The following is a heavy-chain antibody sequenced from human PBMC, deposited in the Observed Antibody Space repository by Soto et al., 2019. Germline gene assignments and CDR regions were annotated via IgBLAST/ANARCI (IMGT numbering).Heavy chain of an antibody. Sequence: GGSLTPSCIASGFNSRAYGMHWVRQSQAKGLEWVAAIRYDGSNKFYADSVKGRFTISRDNLRNTLYLQMNSLTVEDMAVYYCAREWGTVVLGAFDLWGQGTMVTVSS. CDR3: AREWGTVVLGAFDL. CDR2: IRYDGSNK. V-gene: IGHV3-33*01. J-gene: IGHJ3*01. D-gene: IGHD2-15*01. CDR1: GFNSRAYG.